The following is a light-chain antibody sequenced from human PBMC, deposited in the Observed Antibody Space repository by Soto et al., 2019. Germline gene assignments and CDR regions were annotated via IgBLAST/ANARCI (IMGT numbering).Light chain of an antibody. CDR2: RAS. J-gene: IGKJ2*01. CDR1: QSVSSSY. Sequence: EIVLTQSPGTLSLSPGERATLSCRASQSVSSSYLAWYQQKPGQAPRLLIYRASSRATGIPDSVSGSGSGTDFTLTISRLKPEDFAVYYCQQYGTLYTFGKGTKLAIK. CDR3: QQYGTLYT. V-gene: IGKV3-20*01.